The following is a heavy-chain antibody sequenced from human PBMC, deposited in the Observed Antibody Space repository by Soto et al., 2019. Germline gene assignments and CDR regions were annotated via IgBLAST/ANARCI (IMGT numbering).Heavy chain of an antibody. J-gene: IGHJ4*02. CDR3: ALVWELVDYYVDY. D-gene: IGHD1-26*01. CDR1: GFSLSNARMG. V-gene: IGHV2-26*01. Sequence: SGPTLVNPTETLTLTCTVSGFSLSNARMGVSWIRQPPGKALEWLAHIFSNDEKSYSTSLKSRLTISKDTSKSQVVLTMTNMDLXDMTAYYCALVWELVDYYVDYWGQGTLVTVSS. CDR2: IFSNDEK.